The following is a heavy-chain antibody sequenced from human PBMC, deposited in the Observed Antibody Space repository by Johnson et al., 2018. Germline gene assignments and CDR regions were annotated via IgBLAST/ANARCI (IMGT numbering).Heavy chain of an antibody. Sequence: VQLVESGGGLVQPGGSLRLSCVVSGFTFINYVMNWVRQAPGKGLEWLSVLSESGGSTYYADSAKGRCTISRDESKKTLFLQMSGLRAEDTAVHYCARDRSSTSYYYYGMDVWGQGTTVTVSS. J-gene: IGHJ6*02. CDR2: LSESGGST. CDR3: ARDRSSTSYYYYGMDV. D-gene: IGHD2-2*01. V-gene: IGHV3-23*04. CDR1: GFTFINYV.